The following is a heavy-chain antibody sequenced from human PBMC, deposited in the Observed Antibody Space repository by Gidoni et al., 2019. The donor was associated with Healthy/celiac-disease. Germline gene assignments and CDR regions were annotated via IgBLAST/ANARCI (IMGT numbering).Heavy chain of an antibody. CDR1: GYTFTGDY. V-gene: IGHV1-2*02. CDR3: ASSGGYCSSTSCYAH. Sequence: QVQLVQSGAEVKKPGASVKVSCRASGYTFTGDYMHWVRQAPGQGLEWMGWINPNSGGTNYAQKFQGRVTMTRDTSISTAYMELSRLRSDDTAVYYCASSGGYCSSTSCYAHWGQGTLVTVSS. J-gene: IGHJ4*02. D-gene: IGHD2-2*01. CDR2: INPNSGGT.